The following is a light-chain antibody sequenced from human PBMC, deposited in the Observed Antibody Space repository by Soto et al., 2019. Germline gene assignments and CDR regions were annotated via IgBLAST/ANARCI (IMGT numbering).Light chain of an antibody. J-gene: IGKJ2*01. CDR3: QQYNTYTLYT. Sequence: DIQLTQSPSTLSASLGDRVTITCRASQSISTWLAWYQQKPGKTPSLLIYDASTLETGVPSRFSGRGSGTEFTLTIISLQPDDFATYYCQQYNTYTLYTFGQGTKLEIK. CDR1: QSISTW. V-gene: IGKV1-5*01. CDR2: DAS.